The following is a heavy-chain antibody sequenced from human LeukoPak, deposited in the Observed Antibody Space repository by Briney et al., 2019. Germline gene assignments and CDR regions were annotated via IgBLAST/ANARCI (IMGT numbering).Heavy chain of an antibody. CDR3: ARDGASYCSSTSCWFDP. CDR2: IYYSGST. Sequence: SQTLSLTCTVSGGSISSGGYYWSWIRQHPGKGLEWIGYIYYSGSTYYNPYLKSRVTISVDTSKNQFSLKLSSVTAADTAVYYCARDGASYCSSTSCWFDPWGQGTLVTVSS. V-gene: IGHV4-31*03. CDR1: GGSISSGGYY. J-gene: IGHJ5*02. D-gene: IGHD2-2*01.